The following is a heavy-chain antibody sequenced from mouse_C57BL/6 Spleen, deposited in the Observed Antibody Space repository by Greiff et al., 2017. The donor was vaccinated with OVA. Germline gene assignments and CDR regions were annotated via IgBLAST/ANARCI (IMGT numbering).Heavy chain of an antibody. CDR3: TRRKEDYFDY. Sequence: VQLVEPGAELVRPGASVTLSCKASGYTFTDYEMHWVKQTPVHGLEWIGAIDPETGGTAYNQKFKGKAILTADESSSTAYMELRSLTSEDSAVYYCTRRKEDYFDYWGQGTTLTVSS. CDR1: GYTFTDYE. CDR2: IDPETGGT. J-gene: IGHJ2*01. V-gene: IGHV1-15*01.